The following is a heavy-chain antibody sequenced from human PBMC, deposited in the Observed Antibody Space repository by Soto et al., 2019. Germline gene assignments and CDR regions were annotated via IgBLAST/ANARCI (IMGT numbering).Heavy chain of an antibody. V-gene: IGHV3-23*01. CDR3: AKGLFPGMITFGGVIVPGSAFDI. CDR1: GFTFSSYA. CDR2: ISGSGGST. Sequence: GGSLRLSCAASGFTFSSYAMSWVRQAPGKGLEWVSAISGSGGSTYYADSVKGRFTISRDNSKNTLYLQMNSLRAEDTAVYYCAKGLFPGMITFGGVIVPGSAFDIWGQGTMVTVSS. D-gene: IGHD3-16*02. J-gene: IGHJ3*02.